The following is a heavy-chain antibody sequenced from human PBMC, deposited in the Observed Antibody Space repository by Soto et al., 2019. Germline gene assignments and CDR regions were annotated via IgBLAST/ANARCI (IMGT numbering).Heavy chain of an antibody. J-gene: IGHJ2*01. Sequence: QAQLVQSGAEVKKPGASVKVSCKASGYSFISHGITWVRQAPGQGLEWMGWVSGDTGNTNYAQKLQGRVTMTTDTSTDTAFMELRSLISDDTAVYYCARLGNWDENWYFDLWGRGTLVIVSS. V-gene: IGHV1-18*04. CDR3: ARLGNWDENWYFDL. D-gene: IGHD1-1*01. CDR2: VSGDTGNT. CDR1: GYSFISHG.